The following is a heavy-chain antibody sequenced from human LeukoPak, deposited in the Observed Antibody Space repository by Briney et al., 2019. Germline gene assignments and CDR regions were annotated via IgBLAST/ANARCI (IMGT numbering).Heavy chain of an antibody. CDR3: ARVVSDCGGARCYKGYLDY. V-gene: IGHV4-31*03. CDR2: IHYSGST. CDR1: GASISSGDYF. D-gene: IGHD2-15*01. J-gene: IGHJ4*02. Sequence: SETLSLTCSVSGASISSGDYFWTWIRQHPGEGLEWIGYIHYSGSTYYNPSLRSRMIISVGTSKNQFSLQLSSVTAADTAVYYCARVVSDCGGARCYKGYLDYWGQGTLVTVSS.